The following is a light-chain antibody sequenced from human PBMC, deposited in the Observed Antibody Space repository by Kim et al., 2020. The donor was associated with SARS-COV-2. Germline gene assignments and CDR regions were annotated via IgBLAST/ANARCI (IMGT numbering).Light chain of an antibody. J-gene: IGLJ2*01. V-gene: IGLV1-44*01. CDR3: ATWDDSLIGPV. Sequence: GQRVTILCSGSSSNIGSNTVNWYQHLPGTAPKLLLYNNNQRPSGVPVRFSGSKSGTSASLAISGLHSEDEAHYYCATWDDSLIGPVFGGGTKLTVL. CDR2: NNN. CDR1: SSNIGSNT.